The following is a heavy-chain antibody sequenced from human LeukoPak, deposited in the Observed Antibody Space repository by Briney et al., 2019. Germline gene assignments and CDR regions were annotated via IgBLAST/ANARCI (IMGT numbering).Heavy chain of an antibody. D-gene: IGHD4-11*01. CDR3: ARDQSSVTLYFFHY. J-gene: IGHJ4*02. V-gene: IGHV1-2*02. CDR1: GYTFTVNY. CDR2: IDAKNGAT. Sequence: ASVNLSSTASGYTFTVNYIHWLRQAPGQGGAWMGWIDAKNGATKSAQKFQGRATINRAPSISTASMDLSSLTPDDPAVYYCARDQSSVTLYFFHYWRQASLPTV.